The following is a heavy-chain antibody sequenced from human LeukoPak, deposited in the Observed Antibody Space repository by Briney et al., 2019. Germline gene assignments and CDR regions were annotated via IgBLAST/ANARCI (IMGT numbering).Heavy chain of an antibody. CDR3: ARDRPNYYDSSVDIPH. D-gene: IGHD3-22*01. J-gene: IGHJ4*02. Sequence: GGSLRLSCAGSGFILSDFSLHWVRQGPGKGLMWVSRINADGSGPMYADSVRGRFTISRDNAKNSLYLQMNSLRAEDTAVYYCARDRPNYYDSSVDIPHWGQGTLVTVSS. CDR2: INADGSGP. CDR1: GFILSDFS. V-gene: IGHV3-74*03.